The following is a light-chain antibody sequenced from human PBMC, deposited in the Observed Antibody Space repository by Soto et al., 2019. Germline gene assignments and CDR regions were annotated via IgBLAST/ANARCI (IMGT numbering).Light chain of an antibody. J-gene: IGLJ2*01. CDR1: SSDVGGYNH. CDR3: SSYTSTSTRVV. V-gene: IGLV2-14*01. CDR2: EVS. Sequence: QSALTQPASVSGSPGQSISISCTGSSSDVGGYNHVSWYQQHPGKAPKLLIYEVSNRPSGVSSRFSGSKSANTASLTISGLQSEDEADYYCSSYTSTSTRVVFGAGTKLTVL.